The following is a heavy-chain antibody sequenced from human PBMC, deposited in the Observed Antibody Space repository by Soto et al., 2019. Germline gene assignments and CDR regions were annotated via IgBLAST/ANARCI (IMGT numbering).Heavy chain of an antibody. V-gene: IGHV4-34*01. CDR3: ARVVVLRYVDREDV. J-gene: IGHJ6*04. CDR1: GGSFSGYY. D-gene: IGHD3-9*01. Sequence: SETLSLTCAVYGGSFSGYYWSWIRQPPGKGLEWIGEINHSGSTNYNPSLKSRVPLSVDTSKNQFSLKLSSVTAADTAVYYCARVVVLRYVDREDVWGKGTTVTVSS. CDR2: INHSGST.